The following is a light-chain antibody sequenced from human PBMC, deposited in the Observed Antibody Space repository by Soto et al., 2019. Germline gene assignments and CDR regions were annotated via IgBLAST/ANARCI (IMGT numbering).Light chain of an antibody. J-gene: IGLJ1*01. V-gene: IGLV2-11*01. CDR1: SSDVGGYNY. CDR3: FSYAGSYLFV. Sequence: QSALTQPRSVSGSPGQSVTISCTGTSSDVGGYNYVSWYQQYPGKAPKLILYDVTKRPSGVPDRFSGSKSGNTASLTISGLQAEDEADYHCFSYAGSYLFVFGTGTKLTVL. CDR2: DVT.